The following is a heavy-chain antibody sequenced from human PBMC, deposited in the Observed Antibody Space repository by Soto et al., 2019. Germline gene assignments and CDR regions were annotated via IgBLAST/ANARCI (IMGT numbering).Heavy chain of an antibody. V-gene: IGHV4-59*08. CDR1: GGSISSYY. CDR2: IYYSGST. J-gene: IGHJ3*02. Sequence: SETLSLTCTVSGGSISSYYWSWIRQPPGKGLEWIGYIYYSGSTNYNPSLKSRVTISVDTSKNQFSLKLSSVTAADTAVYYCARLWGIAGRDAFDIWGQGTMVTVSS. CDR3: ARLWGIAGRDAFDI. D-gene: IGHD6-13*01.